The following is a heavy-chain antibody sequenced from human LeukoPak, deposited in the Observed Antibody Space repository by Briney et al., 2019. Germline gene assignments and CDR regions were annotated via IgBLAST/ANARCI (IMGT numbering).Heavy chain of an antibody. CDR1: GFTVSSNY. CDR2: IYSGGST. D-gene: IGHD6-6*01. J-gene: IGHJ4*02. CDR3: ARGGEYSSSWVRYYFDY. Sequence: PGGSLRLSCAASGFTVSSNYMSWVRQAPGKGLEWVSVIYSGGSTYYADSVKGRFTISRHNSKNTLYLQMNSLRAEDTAVYYCARGGEYSSSWVRYYFDYWGQGTLVAVSS. V-gene: IGHV3-53*04.